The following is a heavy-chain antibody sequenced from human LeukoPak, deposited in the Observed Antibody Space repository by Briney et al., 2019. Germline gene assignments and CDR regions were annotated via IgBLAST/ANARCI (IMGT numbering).Heavy chain of an antibody. CDR2: ISAYNGNT. CDR3: ASLSEIMVRGGEEYYYYYYMDV. D-gene: IGHD3-10*01. J-gene: IGHJ6*03. V-gene: IGHV1-18*01. CDR1: GYTFTSYG. Sequence: ASVKVSCKASGYTFTSYGISWVRQAPGQGLEWMGWISAYNGNTNYAQKLQGRVTMTTDTSTSTAYMELRSLRSDDTAVYYCASLSEIMVRGGEEYYYYYYMDVWGKGTTVTVSS.